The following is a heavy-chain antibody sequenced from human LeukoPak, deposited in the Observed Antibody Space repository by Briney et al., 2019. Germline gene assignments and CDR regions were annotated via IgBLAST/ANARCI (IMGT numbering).Heavy chain of an antibody. CDR3: AKDYYYGSAGIDY. J-gene: IGHJ4*02. D-gene: IGHD3-10*01. CDR2: IYSGGST. CDR1: GFTVSSNY. V-gene: IGHV3-53*05. Sequence: PGGSLRLSCAASGFTVSSNYMTWVRQAPGKGLEWVSVIYSGGSTYYADSVKGRFTISRDNSKNTLYLQMNSLRAEDTAVYYCAKDYYYGSAGIDYWGQGTLVTVSS.